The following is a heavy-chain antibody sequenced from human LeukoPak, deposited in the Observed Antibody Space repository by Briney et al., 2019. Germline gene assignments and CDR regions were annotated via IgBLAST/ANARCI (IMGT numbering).Heavy chain of an antibody. CDR1: GGSFSGYY. Sequence: SETLSLTCAVYGGSFSGYYWSWIRQPPGKGLEWIGEINHSGSTNYNPSLKSRVTISVDTSKNQFSLKLSSVTAADTAVYYCARHYDSSGYYGLYYYYGMDVWGQGTTVTVSS. CDR3: ARHYDSSGYYGLYYYYGMDV. V-gene: IGHV4-34*01. D-gene: IGHD3-22*01. CDR2: INHSGST. J-gene: IGHJ6*02.